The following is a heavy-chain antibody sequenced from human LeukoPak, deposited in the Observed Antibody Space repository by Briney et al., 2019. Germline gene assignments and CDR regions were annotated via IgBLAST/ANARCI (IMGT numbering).Heavy chain of an antibody. Sequence: PSETLSLTCAVYGGSFSGYYWSWIRQPPGKGLEWIGEINHSGSTNYNPSLKSRVTISVDTSKNQFSLKLSSVTAADTAVYYCAVSRPALWPGIDYWGQGTLVTVSS. J-gene: IGHJ4*01. V-gene: IGHV4-34*01. CDR1: GGSFSGYY. D-gene: IGHD2-21*01. CDR3: AVSRPALWPGIDY. CDR2: INHSGST.